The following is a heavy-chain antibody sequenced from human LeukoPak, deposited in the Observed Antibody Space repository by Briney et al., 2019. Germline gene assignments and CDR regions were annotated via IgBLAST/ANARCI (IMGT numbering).Heavy chain of an antibody. CDR3: ARGGGRTPDY. D-gene: IGHD1-14*01. J-gene: IGHJ4*02. Sequence: SETLSLTCTVSGYSISSGYYWGWIRQPPGKGLEWIGSIYHSGSTYYNPSLKSRVTISVDTSKNQFSLKLSSVTAADTAVYYCARGGGRTPDYWGQGTLVTVSS. V-gene: IGHV4-38-2*02. CDR1: GYSISSGYY. CDR2: IYHSGST.